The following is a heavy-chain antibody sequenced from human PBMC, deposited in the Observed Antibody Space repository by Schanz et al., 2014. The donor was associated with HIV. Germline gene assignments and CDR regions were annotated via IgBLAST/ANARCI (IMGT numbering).Heavy chain of an antibody. D-gene: IGHD4-17*01. CDR2: ISYDGSNQ. Sequence: QVQLVESGGGVVQPGRSLRLSCAASGFTFSSYGMHWVRQAPGKGLGGGAVISYDGSNQYYADSVKGRFTISRDNSKNTLYLQMNSLRAEDTAVYYCARRDYGDYYYYYGMDVWGQGTTVTVSS. CDR1: GFTFSSYG. CDR3: ARRDYGDYYYYYGMDV. J-gene: IGHJ6*02. V-gene: IGHV3-30*19.